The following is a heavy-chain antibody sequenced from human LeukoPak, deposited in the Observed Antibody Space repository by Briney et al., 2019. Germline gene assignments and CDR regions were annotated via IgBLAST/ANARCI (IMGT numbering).Heavy chain of an antibody. CDR2: ISYDGSNK. V-gene: IGHV3-30-3*01. CDR3: AKDPRRVAARPRWFDP. Sequence: GGSLRLSCAASGFTFSSYAMHWVRQAPGKGLEWVAVISYDGSNKYYADSVKGRFTISRDNSKNTLYLQMNSLRAEDTAVYYCAKDPRRVAARPRWFDPWGQGTLVTVSS. D-gene: IGHD6-6*01. J-gene: IGHJ5*02. CDR1: GFTFSSYA.